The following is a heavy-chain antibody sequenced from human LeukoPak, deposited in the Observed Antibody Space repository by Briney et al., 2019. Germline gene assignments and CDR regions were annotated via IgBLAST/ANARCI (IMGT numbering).Heavy chain of an antibody. CDR1: GFTFDDYD. J-gene: IGHJ4*02. Sequence: GGSLRLSCAASGFTFDDYDMSWARQAPGKGLEWVSGINWNGGSTGYADSVRGRFTISRDNAKNSLYLQMNSLRAEDTALYYCARVLYGDYPFDYWGQGTLVTVSS. D-gene: IGHD4-17*01. CDR3: ARVLYGDYPFDY. CDR2: INWNGGST. V-gene: IGHV3-20*04.